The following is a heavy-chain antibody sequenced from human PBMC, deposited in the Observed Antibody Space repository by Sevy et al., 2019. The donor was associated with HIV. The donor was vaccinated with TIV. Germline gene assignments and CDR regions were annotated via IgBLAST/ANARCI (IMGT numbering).Heavy chain of an antibody. CDR3: AKGGGGHYDPDEIAYYFYYYNIDV. CDR2: ISGSGTRT. D-gene: IGHD3-22*01. CDR1: GFSFDSYG. Sequence: GVSLRLSCAVSGFSFDSYGMTWVRQAPGKGLEWVSAISGSGTRTYYADSVKGRFIISRDNSKNTLDLQMNSHRAEDKGIYYWAKGGGGHYDPDEIAYYFYYYNIDVWGKGTTVTVSS. J-gene: IGHJ6*03. V-gene: IGHV3-23*01.